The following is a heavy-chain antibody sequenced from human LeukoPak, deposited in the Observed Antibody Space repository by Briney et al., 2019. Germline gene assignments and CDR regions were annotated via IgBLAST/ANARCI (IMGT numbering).Heavy chain of an antibody. Sequence: ASVKVSCKASGYNRNTYHMHWVRRAPGQGLEWMGIITSTGTTTICAQKFQGRVTMTRDTSTSTVYMDLSSLRSDDTAVYYCATEYVRTHYFDWWGQGTLVTVSS. CDR3: ATEYVRTHYFDW. J-gene: IGHJ4*02. CDR2: ITSTGTTT. D-gene: IGHD3-16*01. CDR1: GYNRNTYH. V-gene: IGHV1-46*02.